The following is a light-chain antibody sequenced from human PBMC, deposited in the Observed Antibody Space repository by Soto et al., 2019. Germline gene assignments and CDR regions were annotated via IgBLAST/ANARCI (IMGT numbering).Light chain of an antibody. CDR3: SSYTSSTTLYV. Sequence: LTQPAYVSGSPGQSITISCTGTSSDVGGYNWVSWYQQLPSKAPKLIIYDVSNRPSGVSNRFSASKSANAASLTISGLQTEDEADYYCSSYTSSTTLYVFGTGTKVTVL. CDR2: DVS. CDR1: SSDVGGYNW. V-gene: IGLV2-14*03. J-gene: IGLJ1*01.